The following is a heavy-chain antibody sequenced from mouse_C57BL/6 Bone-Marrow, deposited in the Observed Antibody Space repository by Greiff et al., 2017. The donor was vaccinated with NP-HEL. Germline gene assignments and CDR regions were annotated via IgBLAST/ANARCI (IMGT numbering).Heavy chain of an antibody. CDR3: AKSSPLYWFAY. V-gene: IGHV1-50*01. CDR2: IDPSDSYT. CDR1: GYTFTSYW. Sequence: VQLQQPGAELVKPGASVKLSCKASGYTFTSYWMQWVKQRPGQGLEWIGEIDPSDSYTNYNQKFKGKATLTVDTSSSTAYMQLSSLTSEDSAVYYCAKSSPLYWFAYWGQGTLVTVSA. J-gene: IGHJ3*01.